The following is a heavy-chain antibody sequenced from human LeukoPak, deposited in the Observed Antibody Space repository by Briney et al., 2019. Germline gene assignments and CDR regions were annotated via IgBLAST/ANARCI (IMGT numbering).Heavy chain of an antibody. CDR2: ISANGDTI. CDR1: GFTFSSYA. J-gene: IGHJ4*02. Sequence: PGGSLRLSCAASGFTFSSYATGWVRQAPGKGLEGVSRISANGDTIKYADSVKGRFTISRDNAKNTVLLQMNSLRVDDTAVYYCAKEGRIAAGTGDYFDYWGQGTLVTVSS. CDR3: AKEGRIAAGTGDYFDY. D-gene: IGHD6-13*01. V-gene: IGHV3-23*01.